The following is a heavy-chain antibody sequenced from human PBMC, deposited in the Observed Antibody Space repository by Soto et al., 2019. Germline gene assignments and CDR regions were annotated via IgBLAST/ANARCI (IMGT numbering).Heavy chain of an antibody. D-gene: IGHD5-12*01. J-gene: IGHJ6*02. Sequence: QVQLVQSGAEVKKPGSSVKVSCKASGGTFSNYGISWVRQVPGQGLEWMGGSIPIFGTANYAQNFQGRVTISVDESTSTAYMELSSLRSEDTAVYYCARGRGYSGDDHYYYFDMDVWGQGTTVTVSS. CDR2: SIPIFGTA. CDR3: ARGRGYSGDDHYYYFDMDV. CDR1: GGTFSNYG. V-gene: IGHV1-69*01.